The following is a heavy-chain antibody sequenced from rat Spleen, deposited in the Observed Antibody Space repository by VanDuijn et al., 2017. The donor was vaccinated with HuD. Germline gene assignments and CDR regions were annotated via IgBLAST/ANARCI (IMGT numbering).Heavy chain of an antibody. CDR3: TRYYEGYVMDV. Sequence: EVQLVESGGGLEQPGRSMKLSCAASGFTFSDYGLAWVRQAPKNGLEWVASINWGGSSTYYPDNVKGRFTISRDNAKNALYLQMNNLRSEDTAIYYCTRYYEGYVMDVWGQGASVTVSS. CDR1: GFTFSDYG. J-gene: IGHJ4*01. D-gene: IGHD1-12*01. V-gene: IGHV5-7*01. CDR2: INWGGSST.